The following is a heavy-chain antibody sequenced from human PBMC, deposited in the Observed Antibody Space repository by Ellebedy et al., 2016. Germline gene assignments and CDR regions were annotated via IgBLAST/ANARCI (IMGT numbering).Heavy chain of an antibody. J-gene: IGHJ4*02. V-gene: IGHV4-34*01. Sequence: SETLSLTCAVYGGSFSGYYWSWIRQPPGKGLEWIGEINHSGSTNYNPSLKSRVTISVDTSKNQFSLKLSSVTAADTAVYYCARGLATVDYWGQGTLVTVSS. CDR3: ARGLATVDY. CDR2: INHSGST. CDR1: GGSFSGYY. D-gene: IGHD5-12*01.